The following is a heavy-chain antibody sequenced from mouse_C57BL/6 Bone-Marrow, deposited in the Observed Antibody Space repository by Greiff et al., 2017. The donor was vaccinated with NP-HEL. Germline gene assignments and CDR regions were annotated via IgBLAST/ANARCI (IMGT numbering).Heavy chain of an antibody. CDR2: VYPYNGGT. J-gene: IGHJ4*01. D-gene: IGHD1-1*01. CDR1: GFTFTDYY. CDR3: ARERLFITTVVAPYYYAMDC. V-gene: IGHV1-36*01. Sequence: EVQLQQSGPVLVKPGPSVKISCKASGFTFTDYYMHWVKQSHGKGLEWIGLVYPYNGGTSYNQKFKGKATLTVDTSSSTAYMELNSLTSEDSAVYYCARERLFITTVVAPYYYAMDCWGQGTSVTVSS.